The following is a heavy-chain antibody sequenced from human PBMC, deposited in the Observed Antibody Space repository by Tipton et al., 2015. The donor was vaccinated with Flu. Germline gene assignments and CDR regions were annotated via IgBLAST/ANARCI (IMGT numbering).Heavy chain of an antibody. Sequence: RSLRLSCAASGFTFSQYAVHWVRQAPGKGLEWVAVISYDSKKIYSADSVKGRFTISRDNSKNTLFLQMNSLRPEDTAVYYCARDLEWFCINGHCSRGLGPWGRGTLVTVSS. D-gene: IGHD3-3*01. CDR3: ARDLEWFCINGHCSRGLGP. V-gene: IGHV3-30*04. J-gene: IGHJ5*02. CDR2: ISYDSKKI. CDR1: GFTFSQYA.